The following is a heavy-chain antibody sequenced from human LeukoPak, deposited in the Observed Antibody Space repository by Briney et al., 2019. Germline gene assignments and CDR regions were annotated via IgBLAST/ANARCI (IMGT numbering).Heavy chain of an antibody. Sequence: ASVKVSCKASGYTFTGYYMHWVRQAPGQGLEWMGWINPNSGGTNYAQKFQGRVTMTRDTSIRTAYMELSRLRSDDTAVYYCASQRGYRRYYFDYWGQGTLVTVSS. D-gene: IGHD5-18*01. CDR2: INPNSGGT. J-gene: IGHJ4*02. V-gene: IGHV1-2*02. CDR1: GYTFTGYY. CDR3: ASQRGYRRYYFDY.